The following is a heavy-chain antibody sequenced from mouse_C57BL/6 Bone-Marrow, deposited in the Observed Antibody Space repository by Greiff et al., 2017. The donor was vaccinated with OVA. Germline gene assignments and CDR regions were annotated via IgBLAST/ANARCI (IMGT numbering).Heavy chain of an antibody. J-gene: IGHJ1*03. CDR1: GYTFTDYY. CDR3: ARGRDYGSSYGYFDV. D-gene: IGHD1-1*01. V-gene: IGHV1-19*01. CDR2: INPYNGGT. Sequence: EVQLQQSGPVLVKPGASVKMSCKASGYTFTDYYMNWVKQSHGKSLEWIGVINPYNGGTSYNQKFKGKATLTVDKSSSTAYMELNSLTSEDSAVYYCARGRDYGSSYGYFDVWGTGTTVTVSS.